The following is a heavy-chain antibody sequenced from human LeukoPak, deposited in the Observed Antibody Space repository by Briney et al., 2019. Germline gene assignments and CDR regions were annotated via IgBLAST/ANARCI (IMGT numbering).Heavy chain of an antibody. CDR3: ARDQGSPYYYDSSGYYYLSWFDP. CDR2: INPNSGGT. V-gene: IGHV1-2*02. Sequence: ASVKVSCKASGYTFTGYYMHWVRQAPGQGLEWMGWINPNSGGTNYAQKFQGRVTMTRDTSISTAYMELSRLRSDDTAVYYCARDQGSPYYYDSSGYYYLSWFDPWGQGTLVTVSS. D-gene: IGHD3-22*01. J-gene: IGHJ5*02. CDR1: GYTFTGYY.